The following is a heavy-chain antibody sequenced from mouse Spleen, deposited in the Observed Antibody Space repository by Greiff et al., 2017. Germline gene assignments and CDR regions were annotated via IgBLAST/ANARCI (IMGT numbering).Heavy chain of an antibody. CDR3: AREGYYGSIWYFDV. CDR1: GYTFTDYN. D-gene: IGHD1-1*01. CDR2: INPNNGGT. Sequence: DVKLVESGPELVKPGASVKMSCKASGYTFTDYNMHWVKQSHGKSLEWIGYINPNNGGTSYNQKFKGKATLTVNKSSSTAYMELRSLTSEDSAVYYCAREGYYGSIWYFDVWGAGTTVTVSS. J-gene: IGHJ1*01. V-gene: IGHV1-22*01.